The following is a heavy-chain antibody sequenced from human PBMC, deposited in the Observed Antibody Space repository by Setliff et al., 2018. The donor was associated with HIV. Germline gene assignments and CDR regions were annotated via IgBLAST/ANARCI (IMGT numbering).Heavy chain of an antibody. J-gene: IGHJ4*02. CDR3: ARVGVLYGLSEY. Sequence: ASVKVSCKASGYTFISYGITWVRQAPGQGLEWMGWISAYNGNTNYAQKLQGRVTMTTDTSTSTAHMELRSLRSDDTAVYYCARVGVLYGLSEYWGPGSLVTVSS. D-gene: IGHD3-16*01. CDR1: GYTFISYG. CDR2: ISAYNGNT. V-gene: IGHV1-18*01.